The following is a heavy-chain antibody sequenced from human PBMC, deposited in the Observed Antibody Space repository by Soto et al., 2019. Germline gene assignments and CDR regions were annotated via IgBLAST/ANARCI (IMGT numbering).Heavy chain of an antibody. CDR3: ARQGFGPLHGLVDV. D-gene: IGHD3-10*01. Sequence: QVQLQESGPGLVKPSETLSHSCTVSGGSISSYYWSWFRQSPGKRMEWIGYVHHSWGSSYNPSLQSRVAISLHTSKSQFSLKVTSVTATDTAVYYCARQGFGPLHGLVDVWGQGTTVTVSS. J-gene: IGHJ6*02. V-gene: IGHV4-59*08. CDR2: VHHSWGS. CDR1: GGSISSYY.